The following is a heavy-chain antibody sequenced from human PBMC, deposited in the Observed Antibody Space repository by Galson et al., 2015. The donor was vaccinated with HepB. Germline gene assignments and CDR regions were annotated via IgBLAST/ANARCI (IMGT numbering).Heavy chain of an antibody. CDR1: GYTLTELS. V-gene: IGHV1-24*01. CDR2: FDPEDGET. CDR3: ATGTPTGSGYYGGYYYYGMDV. Sequence: SVKVSCKVSGYTLTELSMHWVRQAPGKGLEWMGGFDPEDGETIYAQKFQGRVTMTEDTSTDTAYMELSSLRSEDTAVYYCATGTPTGSGYYGGYYYYGMDVWGQGTTVTVSS. D-gene: IGHD3-22*01. J-gene: IGHJ6*02.